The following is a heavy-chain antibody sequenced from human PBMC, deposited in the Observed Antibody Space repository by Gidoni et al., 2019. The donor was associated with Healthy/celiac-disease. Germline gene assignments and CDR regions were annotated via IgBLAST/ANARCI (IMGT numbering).Heavy chain of an antibody. J-gene: IGHJ1*01. D-gene: IGHD5-18*01. Sequence: EVQLLESGGGLVQPGGSLRLSCAASGFTFSSYAMSWVRQAPGKGLEWVSAISGSGGSTYYADAVKGRFTISRDNSKNTLYLQMNSLRAEDTAVYYCAKSWIPEPLFQHWGQGTLVTVSS. V-gene: IGHV3-23*01. CDR1: GFTFSSYA. CDR2: ISGSGGST. CDR3: AKSWIPEPLFQH.